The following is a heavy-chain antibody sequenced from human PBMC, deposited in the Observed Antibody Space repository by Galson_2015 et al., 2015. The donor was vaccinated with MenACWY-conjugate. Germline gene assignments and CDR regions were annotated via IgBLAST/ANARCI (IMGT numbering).Heavy chain of an antibody. CDR3: VRHSGIAGTGTIRMDA. CDR1: GFTFSSYS. CDR2: ISSSSSTL. V-gene: IGHV3-48*04. D-gene: IGHD6-13*01. Sequence: SLRLSCAASGFTFSSYSMNWVRQAPGKGLEWVSYISSSSSTLYYADSVKGRLTISRDNAKNSVYLQMNSLRAEDTAVYHCVRHSGIAGTGTIRMDASCPGTTFTVS. J-gene: IGHJ6*02.